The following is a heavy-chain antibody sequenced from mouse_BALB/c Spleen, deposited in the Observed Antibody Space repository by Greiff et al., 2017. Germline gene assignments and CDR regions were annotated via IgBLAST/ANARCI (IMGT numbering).Heavy chain of an antibody. CDR1: GFTFSSYA. CDR3: ARVSTTGSWFAY. J-gene: IGHJ3*01. Sequence: EVKLMESGGGLVQPGGSRKLSCAASGFTFSSYAMSWVRQTPEKRLEWVASISSGGSTYYPDSVKGRFTISRDNARNILYLQMSSLRSEDTAMYYCARVSTTGSWFAYWGQGTLVTVSA. V-gene: IGHV5-6-5*01. CDR2: ISSGGST. D-gene: IGHD2-12*01.